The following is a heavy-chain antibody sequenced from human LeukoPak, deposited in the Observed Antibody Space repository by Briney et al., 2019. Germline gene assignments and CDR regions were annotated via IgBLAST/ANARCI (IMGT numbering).Heavy chain of an antibody. J-gene: IGHJ1*01. CDR3: ARDGSSGYYYAEYFQH. CDR2: INSDGSST. V-gene: IGHV3-74*01. Sequence: GGSLRLSCAASGFTFSSYWMHWVRQAPGKGLVWVSRINSDGSSTSYADSVKGRFTISRDNAKNTLYLQMNSLRAEDTAVYYCARDGSSGYYYAEYFQHWGQGTLVTVSS. D-gene: IGHD3-22*01. CDR1: GFTFSSYW.